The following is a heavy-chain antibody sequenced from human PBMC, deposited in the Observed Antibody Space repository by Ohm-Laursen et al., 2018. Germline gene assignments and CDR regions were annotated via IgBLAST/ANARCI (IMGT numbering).Heavy chain of an antibody. Sequence: SLRLSCAASGFTFSSYAMSWVRQAPGKGLEWVSGISASERITKNADSVKGRFSISRDNSKNTLYLQMNSLRVEDTAVYYCAKGRSGGTGHGNWFESWGQGALVIVSS. CDR2: ISASERIT. D-gene: IGHD3-10*01. CDR3: AKGRSGGTGHGNWFES. CDR1: GFTFSSYA. J-gene: IGHJ5*01. V-gene: IGHV3-23*01.